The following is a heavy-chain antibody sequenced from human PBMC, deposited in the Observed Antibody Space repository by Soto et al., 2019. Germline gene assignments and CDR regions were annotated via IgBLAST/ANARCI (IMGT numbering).Heavy chain of an antibody. J-gene: IGHJ4*02. D-gene: IGHD6-13*01. CDR3: ARGIRSSLDY. CDR2: INHSGST. CDR1: GGSFSGYY. V-gene: IGHV4-34*01. Sequence: QVQLQQWGAGLLKPSETLSLTCAVYGGSFSGYYWSWIRQPPGKGLEWIGEINHSGSTNYNPSLKRRVTISVDTSKNQFSLKLRSVTAADTAVYYCARGIRSSLDYWGQGTLVTVSS.